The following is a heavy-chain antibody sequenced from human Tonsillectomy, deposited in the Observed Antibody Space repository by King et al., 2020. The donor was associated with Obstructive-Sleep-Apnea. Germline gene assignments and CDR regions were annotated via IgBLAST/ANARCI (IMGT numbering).Heavy chain of an antibody. CDR2: ISPSGGST. D-gene: IGHD6-13*01. J-gene: IGHJ5*01. CDR3: AKCHVAAAGWCNWFDP. CDR1: GFTFSSYA. Sequence: VQLVESGGGLVQPGGSPRLSCAASGFTFSSYAMSWVRQAPGKGLEWVSAISPSGGSTYYADSVKGRFTISRDNSKNTLDLQMNSLRAEDTAIYYCAKCHVAAAGWCNWFDPWGQGTLITVSS. V-gene: IGHV3-23*04.